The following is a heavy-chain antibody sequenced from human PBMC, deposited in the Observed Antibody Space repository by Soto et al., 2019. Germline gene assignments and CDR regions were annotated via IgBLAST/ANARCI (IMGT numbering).Heavy chain of an antibody. J-gene: IGHJ4*02. CDR1: GGSISSSNW. Sequence: SETLSLTCAVSGGSISSSNWWSWVRQPPGKGLEWIGDIYHSGNTNYNPSLKSRVTISVDKSKNQFSLKLSSVTAADTAVYYCARVGNYDILTGYYYFDYWGQGTLVTVSS. D-gene: IGHD3-9*01. CDR2: IYHSGNT. CDR3: ARVGNYDILTGYYYFDY. V-gene: IGHV4-4*02.